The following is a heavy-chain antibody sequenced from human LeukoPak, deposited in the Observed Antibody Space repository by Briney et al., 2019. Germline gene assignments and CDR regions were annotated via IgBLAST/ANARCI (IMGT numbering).Heavy chain of an antibody. J-gene: IGHJ6*03. Sequence: PSETLSLTCTVSGYSISSGYYWGGIHRPPGRGRGGMGRIFHSGPTYYNPSLKSRVTISVDTSKNQFSLRLSSVTAADTAVYFCAKSIASAGTNSCYYMDVWGTGTTVTVSS. D-gene: IGHD6-13*01. V-gene: IGHV4-38-2*02. CDR2: IFHSGPT. CDR3: AKSIASAGTNSCYYMDV. CDR1: GYSISSGYY.